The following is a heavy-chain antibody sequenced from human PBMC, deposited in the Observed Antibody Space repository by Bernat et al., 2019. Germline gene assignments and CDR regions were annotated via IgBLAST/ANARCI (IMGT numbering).Heavy chain of an antibody. CDR1: GFTFSNYG. CDR2: ISYDESYK. CDR3: ARQYSSGWYGGAFDY. J-gene: IGHJ4*02. Sequence: QVQLVESGGGVVQPGRSLRLSCAASGFTFSNYGMHWVRQAPGKGLEWVAVISYDESYKFYADPVKGRFTISRDTSKNTLYLQMNSLRDEDTAVYYCARQYSSGWYGGAFDYWGQGTLVTVSS. V-gene: IGHV3-30*03. D-gene: IGHD6-19*01.